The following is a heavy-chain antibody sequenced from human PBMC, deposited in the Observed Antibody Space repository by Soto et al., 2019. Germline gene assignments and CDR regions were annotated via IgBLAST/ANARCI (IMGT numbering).Heavy chain of an antibody. D-gene: IGHD3-3*01. CDR3: ARGLYDFWSGRPDY. V-gene: IGHV3-21*01. CDR2: ISSSSSYI. J-gene: IGHJ4*02. Sequence: EVQLVESGGGLVKPGGSLRLSCAASGFTFSSYSMNWVRQAPGKGLEWVSSISSSSSYIYYADSVKGRFTISRDNAKNSLYLQMNSLRAEDTAVYYCARGLYDFWSGRPDYWGQGTLVTASS. CDR1: GFTFSSYS.